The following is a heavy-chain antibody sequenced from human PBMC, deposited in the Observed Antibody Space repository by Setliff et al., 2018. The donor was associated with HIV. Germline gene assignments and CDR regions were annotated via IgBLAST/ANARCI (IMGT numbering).Heavy chain of an antibody. J-gene: IGHJ3*02. V-gene: IGHV1-2*06. CDR1: GYKFTGHH. CDR3: ARDRLNVYSSGHAFDI. D-gene: IGHD6-19*01. CDR2: INPNMGDT. Sequence: ASVKVSCKASGYKFTGHHIQWMRQAPGQGLEWMGRINPNMGDTQYAQKFQGRIIMTRDTSINTVYMELSSLTSDDTALYYCARDRLNVYSSGHAFDIWGQGTMVTVSS.